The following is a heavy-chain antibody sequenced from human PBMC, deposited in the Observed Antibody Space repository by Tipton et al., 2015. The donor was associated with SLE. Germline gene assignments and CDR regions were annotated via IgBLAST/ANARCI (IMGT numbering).Heavy chain of an antibody. D-gene: IGHD6-19*01. V-gene: IGHV4-59*02. J-gene: IGHJ4*02. CDR3: ARVYWQWLVDY. CDR2: MYYSGSS. Sequence: TLSLTCNVSGDSVTSHYWTWIRQPPGKGLEWIGYMYYSGSSNYNASLKSRVTISIDTSYNQFSLKLSSVTAADTAVYYCARVYWQWLVDYWGQGTLVTVSS. CDR1: GDSVTSHY.